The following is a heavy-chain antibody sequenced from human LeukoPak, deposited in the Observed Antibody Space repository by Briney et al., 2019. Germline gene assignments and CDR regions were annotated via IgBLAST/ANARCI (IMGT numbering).Heavy chain of an antibody. D-gene: IGHD2-2*02. CDR1: GYTFTGYY. Sequence: GASVTVSCKASGYTFTGYYMHWVRQAPGQGLEWMGWINPNSGGTNYAQKFQGRVTMTSDTSISTAYMELSRLRSHYTAVYYCARDLGYCSSTSCYNYYYYYGMDVWGQGTTVTVSS. J-gene: IGHJ6*02. V-gene: IGHV1-2*02. CDR2: INPNSGGT. CDR3: ARDLGYCSSTSCYNYYYYYGMDV.